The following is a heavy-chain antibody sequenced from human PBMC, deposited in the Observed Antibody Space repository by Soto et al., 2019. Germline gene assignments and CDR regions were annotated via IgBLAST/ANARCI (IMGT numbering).Heavy chain of an antibody. CDR2: IYSGGST. Sequence: GGSLRLSCAASGFTVSSNYMSWVRQAPGKGLEWVSVIYSGGSTYYADSVKGRFTISRDNSKNTLYLQMNSLRAEDTAVYYCARDSKLGLHLGELSLLVGNDYWGQGTLVTVSS. V-gene: IGHV3-66*01. J-gene: IGHJ4*02. CDR1: GFTVSSNY. D-gene: IGHD3-16*02. CDR3: ARDSKLGLHLGELSLLVGNDY.